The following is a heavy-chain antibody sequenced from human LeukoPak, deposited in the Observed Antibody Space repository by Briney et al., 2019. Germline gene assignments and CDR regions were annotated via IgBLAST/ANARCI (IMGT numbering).Heavy chain of an antibody. J-gene: IGHJ4*02. D-gene: IGHD2-15*01. V-gene: IGHV1-2*02. CDR1: GYTFTGYY. CDR3: ARDYLKVVVAGTAPSAGHMDY. Sequence: ASVKVSCKASGYTFTGYYMHWVRLAPGQGLEWMGWINPNSGVTSYAQKFQGRVTMTRDTSSSTVYMELSSLRSEDMAVYYCARDYLKVVVAGTAPSAGHMDYWGQGTLVTVSS. CDR2: INPNSGVT.